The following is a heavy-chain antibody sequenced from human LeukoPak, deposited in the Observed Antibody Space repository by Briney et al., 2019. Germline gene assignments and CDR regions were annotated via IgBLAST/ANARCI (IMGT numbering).Heavy chain of an antibody. V-gene: IGHV1-2*02. Sequence: GASVKVSCKASGFTFTGYYMHWVRQAPGQGLEWMGWINPNSGGTNYAQKFQGRVTMTRDTSISTAYMELSRLRSDDTAVYYCARMPPPYGDYVKGYYYYYYMDVWGKGTTVTVSS. CDR2: INPNSGGT. CDR1: GFTFTGYY. CDR3: ARMPPPYGDYVKGYYYYYYMDV. J-gene: IGHJ6*03. D-gene: IGHD4-17*01.